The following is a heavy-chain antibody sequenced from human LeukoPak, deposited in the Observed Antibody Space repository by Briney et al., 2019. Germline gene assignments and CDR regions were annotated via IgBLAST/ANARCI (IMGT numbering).Heavy chain of an antibody. Sequence: GSSLMISCKASGYSFVNYLIGGVRQMPGKGLWWMGILYPGDSETRYSPSFQGQVTISVDKSISTAFLQWSSLKASDTAIYYCARATGDDGYFDYWGQGTLVTVSS. J-gene: IGHJ4*02. CDR3: ARATGDDGYFDY. V-gene: IGHV5-51*01. CDR1: GYSFVNYL. CDR2: LYPGDSET.